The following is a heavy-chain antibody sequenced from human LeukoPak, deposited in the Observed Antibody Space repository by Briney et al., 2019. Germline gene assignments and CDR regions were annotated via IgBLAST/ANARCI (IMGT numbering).Heavy chain of an antibody. Sequence: SRTLSLTCAISVDSVSSNSAAWNWIRQSPSRGLEWLGRTYYRSKWYNDYAVSVASRITINPDTSKNQFSLQLNSVTPEDTAVYYCTRDRRTYYYYGMDVWGQGTTVTVSS. J-gene: IGHJ6*02. CDR3: TRDRRTYYYYGMDV. CDR2: TYYRSKWYN. CDR1: VDSVSSNSAA. V-gene: IGHV6-1*01.